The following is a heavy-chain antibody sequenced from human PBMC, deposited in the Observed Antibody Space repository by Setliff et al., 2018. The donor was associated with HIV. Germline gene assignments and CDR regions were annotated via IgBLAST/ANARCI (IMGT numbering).Heavy chain of an antibody. D-gene: IGHD4-4*01. Sequence: SVKISCKASGNSFHSYAFSWVRQAPGQGLEWMGGIIPLFGSANYAQKFQGRVTITGDESTSTVYIAVSGLRFEDTAVYFCAKDGPTVIEGSYMDVWGKGTTVTVSS. CDR1: GNSFHSYA. CDR3: AKDGPTVIEGSYMDV. V-gene: IGHV1-69*13. J-gene: IGHJ6*03. CDR2: IIPLFGSA.